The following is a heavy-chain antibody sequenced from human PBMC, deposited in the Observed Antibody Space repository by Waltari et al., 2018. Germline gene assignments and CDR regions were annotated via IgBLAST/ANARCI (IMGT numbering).Heavy chain of an antibody. V-gene: IGHV3-23*04. Sequence: EVQLVESGGDLVQPGGSLRLSCAASGFTFSSYAMSWVRQAPGKGLEWVSAISGSGGSTYYADSVKGRFTISRDNSKNTLYLQMNSLRAEDTAVYYCVKDEAYYYYGMDVWGQGTTVTVSS. CDR3: VKDEAYYYYGMDV. J-gene: IGHJ6*02. CDR1: GFTFSSYA. CDR2: ISGSGGST.